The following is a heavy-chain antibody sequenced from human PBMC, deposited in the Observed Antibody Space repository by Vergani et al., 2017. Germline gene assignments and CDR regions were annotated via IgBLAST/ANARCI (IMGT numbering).Heavy chain of an antibody. D-gene: IGHD3-16*02. V-gene: IGHV1-2*02. Sequence: QVRLMQSAAEVKKPGASVRVSCKASGYTFTGYFIHWVRQAPGQGLEWMGWINPNRGVTNYGQKFHGRVTMTSDTSNNTVYMELSRLKSDDTAWYYCAKVRADRGAYPIDFWGPGTLVTVSS. CDR1: GYTFTGYF. CDR3: AKVRADRGAYPIDF. J-gene: IGHJ4*02. CDR2: INPNRGVT.